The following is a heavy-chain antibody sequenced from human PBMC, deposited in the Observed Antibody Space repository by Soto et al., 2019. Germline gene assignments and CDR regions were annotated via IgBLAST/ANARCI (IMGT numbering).Heavy chain of an antibody. Sequence: SETLSLTCTVSGGSISSGDYYWSWIRQPPGKGLEWIGYIYYSGGTYYNPSLKSRVTISVDTSKNQFSLKLSSVTAADTAVYYCARVPSWYQSSGWFDPWGQGTLVTVSS. J-gene: IGHJ5*02. D-gene: IGHD6-13*01. CDR3: ARVPSWYQSSGWFDP. CDR2: IYYSGGT. V-gene: IGHV4-30-4*01. CDR1: GGSISSGDYY.